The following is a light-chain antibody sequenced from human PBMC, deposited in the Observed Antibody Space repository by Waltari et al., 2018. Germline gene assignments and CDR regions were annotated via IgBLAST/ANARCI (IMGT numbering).Light chain of an antibody. CDR3: SSYTSDATVL. Sequence: QSALAQPASVSGSPGQSITISCSGTNSDVGGYNYVSWYQQHPGKAPKLIIYEVSGRPSGISHRCSGSKSGNTASLTISGLQAEDEATYYCSSYTSDATVLFGGGTKVTVL. CDR2: EVS. J-gene: IGLJ2*01. CDR1: NSDVGGYNY. V-gene: IGLV2-14*01.